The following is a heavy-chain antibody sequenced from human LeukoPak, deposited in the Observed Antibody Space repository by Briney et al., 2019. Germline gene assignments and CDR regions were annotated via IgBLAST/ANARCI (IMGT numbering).Heavy chain of an antibody. Sequence: PGGSLRLSCAASGFTFSTYWMTWVRQTPGKGLEWVANIKEDGGEQNYVDSVEGRFTISRDNTKNSVFLQMNSLRAEDTAVYYCARDRAVAGLFDNWGQGTLVTVSS. D-gene: IGHD6-19*01. V-gene: IGHV3-7*01. CDR3: ARDRAVAGLFDN. J-gene: IGHJ4*02. CDR2: IKEDGGEQ. CDR1: GFTFSTYW.